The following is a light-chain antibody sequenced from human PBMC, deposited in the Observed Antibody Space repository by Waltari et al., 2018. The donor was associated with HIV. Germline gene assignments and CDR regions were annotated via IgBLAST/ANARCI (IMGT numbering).Light chain of an antibody. CDR1: QTVGNRY. CDR2: GAS. V-gene: IGKV3-20*01. J-gene: IGKJ3*01. CDR3: RTGVT. Sequence: EIVLTQSPGTLSLSPGERATLSCRASQTVGNRYLAWYQQKPGQAPRLLIYGASTRATGIPDRFSGSGSGTDFSLTISRLEPEDFAVYYCRTGVTFGPGTKVDIK.